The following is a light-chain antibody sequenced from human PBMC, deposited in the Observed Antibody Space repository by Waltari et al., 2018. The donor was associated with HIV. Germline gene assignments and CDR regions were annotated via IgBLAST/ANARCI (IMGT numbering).Light chain of an antibody. J-gene: IGKJ3*01. CDR3: QHYNSDPQFV. V-gene: IGKV1-13*02. CDR1: QGIGSD. Sequence: AFRLTQSPSSPSAHIGDIVTMTCRSSQGIGSDLAWYQQKPGEPPKFLMFAVARLQSGVPPRFSGSGLGTNFSLTISSLQPEDLATYFCQHYNSDPQFVFGPGTKV. CDR2: AVA.